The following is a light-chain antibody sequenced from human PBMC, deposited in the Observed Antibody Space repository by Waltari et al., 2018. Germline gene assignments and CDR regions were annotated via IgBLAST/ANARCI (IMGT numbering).Light chain of an antibody. J-gene: IGKJ1*01. Sequence: DIVMTQSPDSLAVSLGERATINCKSSQSVLSRSDSKNFLAWYQQKPGQSPTVLIHWASTRESGVPDRFSGSGSGTDCALTISTLQGEDVAVYYCQQYYSTPPTFGQGTKVEIK. CDR2: WAS. CDR1: QSVLSRSDSKNF. CDR3: QQYYSTPPT. V-gene: IGKV4-1*01.